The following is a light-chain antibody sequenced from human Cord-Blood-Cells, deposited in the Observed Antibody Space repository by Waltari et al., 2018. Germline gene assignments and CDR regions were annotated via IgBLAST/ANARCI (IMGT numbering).Light chain of an antibody. CDR1: SSDVGGYNY. CDR3: SSYTSSSTFWV. J-gene: IGLJ3*02. Sequence: QSALTQPASVSGSPGQSITISCTGTSSDVGGYNYVSWYQQHPGKAPKLMIYAVSTRPSGVSNHFSGSKSGNTPSLTISGLQAEDEADYYCSSYTSSSTFWVFGGGTKLTVL. V-gene: IGLV2-14*01. CDR2: AVS.